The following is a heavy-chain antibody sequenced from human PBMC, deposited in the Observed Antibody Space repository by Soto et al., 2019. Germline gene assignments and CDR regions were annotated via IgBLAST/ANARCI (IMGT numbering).Heavy chain of an antibody. CDR3: AKDRERDAWYEDY. CDR1: GFSFSSYA. CDR2: ISGSDGST. J-gene: IGHJ4*02. D-gene: IGHD6-13*01. V-gene: IGHV3-23*01. Sequence: EVQLLESGGGLVQPGGSLRLSCVASGFSFSSYAMSWVRQAPGKGLEWVSVISGSDGSTYYADSVKGRFTISRDNSKNTLHLQMNSLRAEDTAVYYCAKDRERDAWYEDYWGQGTLVTVSS.